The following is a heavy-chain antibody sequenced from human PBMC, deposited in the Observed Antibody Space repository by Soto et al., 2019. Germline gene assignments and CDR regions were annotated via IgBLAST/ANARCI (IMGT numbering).Heavy chain of an antibody. V-gene: IGHV3-23*01. CDR1: GFTFNTYA. J-gene: IGHJ4*02. CDR2: ISGGGGST. Sequence: EVQLLESGGDLVQPGGSLRLSCTASGFTFNTYAMSWVRQAPGKGLEWISAISGGGGSTYYADSVKGRLSISRDNSKNTLSLQMNTLRAEDTAVYFCAKAAKRGWVAPRIEYWGQGTLVTVSS. CDR3: AKAAKRGWVAPRIEY. D-gene: IGHD2-15*01.